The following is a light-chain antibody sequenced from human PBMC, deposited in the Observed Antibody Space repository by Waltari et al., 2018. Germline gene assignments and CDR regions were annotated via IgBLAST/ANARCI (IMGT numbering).Light chain of an antibody. CDR1: TPPLGAGHH. J-gene: IGLJ2*01. Sequence: QSVPPQPPSMSGAPAQPVTISCSATTPPLGAGHHVPWSRAPPGTPPPLLLFGNKNRPSGVSDRFSASKSGASASLVISGLHVGDEGDYYCQSYDSALRGSVFGGGTKLSVL. V-gene: IGLV1-40*01. CDR2: GNK. CDR3: QSYDSALRGSV.